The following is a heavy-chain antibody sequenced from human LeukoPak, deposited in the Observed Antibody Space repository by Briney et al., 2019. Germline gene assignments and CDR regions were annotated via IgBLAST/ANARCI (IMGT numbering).Heavy chain of an antibody. CDR1: GYTFTGYY. Sequence: ASVKVSCKASGYTFTGYYMHWVRQAPGQGLEWMGWINPNSGGTNYAQKFQGWVTMTRDTSISTAYMELSRLRSDDTAVYYCARFWDGSGSYQDYWGQGTLVTVSS. CDR2: INPNSGGT. D-gene: IGHD3-10*01. J-gene: IGHJ4*02. V-gene: IGHV1-2*04. CDR3: ARFWDGSGSYQDY.